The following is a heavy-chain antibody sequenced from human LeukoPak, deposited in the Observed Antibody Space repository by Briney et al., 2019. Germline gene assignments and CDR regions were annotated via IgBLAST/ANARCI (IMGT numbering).Heavy chain of an antibody. J-gene: IGHJ4*02. CDR3: AKEGLNIATHDFFDS. V-gene: IGHV3-48*03. CDR2: ISSSGSTI. D-gene: IGHD6-6*01. CDR1: GFTFSSYE. Sequence: GGSLRLSCAASGFTFSSYEMNWVRQAPGKGLEWVSYISSSGSTIYYADSVKGRFTISRDNSKNTLYLQMNSLRAEDTAVYYCAKEGLNIATHDFFDSWGQGTLVTVSS.